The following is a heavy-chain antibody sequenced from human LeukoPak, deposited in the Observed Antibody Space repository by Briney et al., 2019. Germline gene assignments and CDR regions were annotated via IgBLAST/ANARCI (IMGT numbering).Heavy chain of an antibody. J-gene: IGHJ6*03. CDR1: GYTFTSYD. V-gene: IGHV1-8*01. D-gene: IGHD3-9*01. CDR2: MNPNSGNT. CDR3: ARGPAGDYDILTGYYYMDV. Sequence: ASVKVSCKASGYTFTSYDINWVRHATGQGLEWMVWMNPNSGNTGYAQKFQGRVTMTRNTSISTAYMELSSLRSEDTAVYYCARGPAGDYDILTGYYYMDVWGKGTTVTVSS.